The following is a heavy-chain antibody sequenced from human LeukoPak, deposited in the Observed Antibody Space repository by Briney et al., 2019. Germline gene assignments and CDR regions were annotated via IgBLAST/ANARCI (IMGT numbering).Heavy chain of an antibody. CDR2: ISSSSSYI. CDR1: GFTLTSYS. Sequence: GGSLTLSCAASGFTLTSYSMNWVRQAPGKGLEWVSSISSSSSYIYYADSVKGRFTISRDNAKNSLYLQMNSLRAEDTAVYYCARVYCSAGSCYSYFDCWGQGTLVTVSS. CDR3: ARVYCSAGSCYSYFDC. D-gene: IGHD2-15*01. V-gene: IGHV3-21*01. J-gene: IGHJ4*02.